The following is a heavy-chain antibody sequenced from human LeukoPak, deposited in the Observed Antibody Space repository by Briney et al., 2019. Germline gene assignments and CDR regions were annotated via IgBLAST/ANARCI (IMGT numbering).Heavy chain of an antibody. CDR2: IKQDGSEK. D-gene: IGHD3-16*01. V-gene: IGHV3-7*01. CDR1: GFTFSSHW. J-gene: IGHJ4*02. CDR3: ARSQLGAFDY. Sequence: GGSLRLSCAASGFTFSSHWMGWVRQAPGKGLEWVANIKQDGSEKYYVDSVKGRLTLSRDNAKNSLYLQMNSLRAEDTAVYYCARSQLGAFDYWGQGTLVTVSS.